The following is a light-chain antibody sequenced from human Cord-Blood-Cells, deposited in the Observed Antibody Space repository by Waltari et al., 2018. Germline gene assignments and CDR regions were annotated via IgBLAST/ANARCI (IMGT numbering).Light chain of an antibody. CDR3: SSYTSSSTYV. CDR2: DVS. CDR1: NRDVGGYNY. V-gene: IGLV2-14*01. Sequence: QPALNQPASVSGSPEQSITIPCTGTNRDVGGYNYVTLYQQHPGKATKLMIYDVSNRPSGVSNRFSGSKSGNTASLTISGLQAEDEADYYCSSYTSSSTYVFGTGTKVTVL. J-gene: IGLJ1*01.